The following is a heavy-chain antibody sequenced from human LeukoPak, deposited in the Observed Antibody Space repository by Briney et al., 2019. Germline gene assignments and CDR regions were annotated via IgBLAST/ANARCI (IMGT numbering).Heavy chain of an antibody. D-gene: IGHD3-3*01. CDR3: ARHDSTGFWSGYPGDYYYYGMDV. V-gene: IGHV4-59*08. J-gene: IGHJ6*02. Sequence: SETLSLTCTVSGGSISSYYWSWLRQPPGKGLEWNGYIYYSGSTNYNPSLKSRVTIAVDTSKNQFSLKLSSVTAADTAVYYCARHDSTGFWSGYPGDYYYYGMDVWGQGTTVTVSS. CDR1: GGSISSYY. CDR2: IYYSGST.